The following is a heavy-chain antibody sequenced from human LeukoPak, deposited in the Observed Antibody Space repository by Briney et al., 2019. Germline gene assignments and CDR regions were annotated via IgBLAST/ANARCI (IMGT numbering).Heavy chain of an antibody. J-gene: IGHJ5*02. CDR2: ISTDSQNT. CDR3: ASAGIAAAGNNWFDP. V-gene: IGHV1-18*01. Sequence: GASVKVSCKASGYTFTNYGIIWVRQAPGQGLEWMGWISTDSQNTNYIQKFQGRVTITADESTSTACMELSSLRSEDTAVYYCASAGIAAAGNNWFDPWGQGTLVTVSS. CDR1: GYTFTNYG. D-gene: IGHD6-13*01.